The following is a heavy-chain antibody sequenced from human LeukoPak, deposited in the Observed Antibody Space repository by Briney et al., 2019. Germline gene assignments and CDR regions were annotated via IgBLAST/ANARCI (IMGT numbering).Heavy chain of an antibody. CDR1: GGSISSGGYY. CDR2: IYYSGST. V-gene: IGHV4-31*03. Sequence: KASETLSLTCTVSGGSISSGGYYWSWIRQHPGKGLEWIGYIYYSGSTYYNPSLKSRVTISVDTSKNQFSLKLSSVTAADTAVYYCARVWATRSGGSWYYFDYWGQGTLVTVSS. D-gene: IGHD2-15*01. J-gene: IGHJ4*02. CDR3: ARVWATRSGGSWYYFDY.